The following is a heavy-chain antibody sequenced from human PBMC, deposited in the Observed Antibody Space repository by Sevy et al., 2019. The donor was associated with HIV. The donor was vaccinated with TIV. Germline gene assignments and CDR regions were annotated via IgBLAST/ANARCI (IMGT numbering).Heavy chain of an antibody. Sequence: GESLKISCKGSGYSFANNCIGWVRQMPGKGLEWMGIVYPGDSDTTYSPSFQGQVTISVDKSISTAYLQWNSLKASDTVMYYCARLPVAAAGLYYFDYWGQGPLVTVSS. V-gene: IGHV5-51*01. J-gene: IGHJ4*02. CDR3: ARLPVAAAGLYYFDY. CDR1: GYSFANNC. CDR2: VYPGDSDT. D-gene: IGHD6-13*01.